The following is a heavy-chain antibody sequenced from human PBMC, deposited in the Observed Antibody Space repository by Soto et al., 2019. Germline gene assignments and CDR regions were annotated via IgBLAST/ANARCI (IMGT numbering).Heavy chain of an antibody. CDR3: AKDLLRYYSYYYGMDV. CDR2: ISYEGSNK. CDR1: GFSFSDYG. J-gene: IGHJ6*02. Sequence: GGSLRLSCAAAGFSFSDYGMYWVRQAPGKGLEWVAAISYEGSNKYYADSVKGRFTISRDNSKNTLYLQMNSLRAEDTAVYYCAKDLLRYYSYYYGMDVWGQGTTVTVSS. V-gene: IGHV3-30*18.